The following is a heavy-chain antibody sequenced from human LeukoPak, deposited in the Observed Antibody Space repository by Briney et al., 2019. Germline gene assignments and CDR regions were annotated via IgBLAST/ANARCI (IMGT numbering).Heavy chain of an antibody. CDR3: ARDGSSSGWFDP. CDR2: MNPNSGNR. D-gene: IGHD6-6*01. CDR1: GYTFSNYD. Sequence: GASVKVSCKASGYTFSNYDINWVRQATGQGPEWMGWMNPNSGNRGYAQKFQGRVTMTRDMSTSTVYMELSSLRSEDTAVYHCARDGSSSGWFDPWGQGTLVTVSS. J-gene: IGHJ5*02. V-gene: IGHV1-8*02.